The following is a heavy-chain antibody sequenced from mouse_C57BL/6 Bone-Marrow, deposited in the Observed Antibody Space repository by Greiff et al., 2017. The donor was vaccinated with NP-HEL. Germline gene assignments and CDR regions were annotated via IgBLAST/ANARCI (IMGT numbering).Heavy chain of an antibody. V-gene: IGHV1-55*01. CDR1: EYDFPTHE. D-gene: IGHD1-1*01. Sequence: VHLVEPGGGLVQPGESLKLSCEAYEYDFPTHEMTWVRKTPGQGLEWVAAIYRDGGSTYYTETFESKATLTVDTSYSTAYMQLSSLTSEDSAVYYCARKEEVGQYYGSSYGAMDYRGQGNSATGSS. CDR2: IYRDGGST. J-gene: IGHJ4*01. CDR3: ARKEEVGQYYGSSYGAMDY.